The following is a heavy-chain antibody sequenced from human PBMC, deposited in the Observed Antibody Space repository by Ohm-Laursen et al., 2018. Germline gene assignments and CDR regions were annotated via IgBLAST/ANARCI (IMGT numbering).Heavy chain of an antibody. CDR1: GFTFSSYW. J-gene: IGHJ4*02. CDR2: IKDDGSEK. D-gene: IGHD1-14*01. V-gene: IGHV3-7*01. CDR3: ARDPTGNHFDY. Sequence: SLRLSCSASGFTFSSYWMSWVRQAPGKGLEWVAYIKDDGSEKYYVDSVKGRFTISRDNPKNSLYLQMNSLRAEDTAVYYCARDPTGNHFDYWGQGTLVTVSS.